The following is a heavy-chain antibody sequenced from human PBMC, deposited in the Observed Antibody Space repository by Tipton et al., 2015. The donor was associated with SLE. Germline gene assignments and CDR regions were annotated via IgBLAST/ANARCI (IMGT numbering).Heavy chain of an antibody. CDR3: ARGYQLPLGPYYYYYMDV. V-gene: IGHV4-59*01. D-gene: IGHD2-2*01. CDR1: GGSISSYY. J-gene: IGHJ6*03. CDR2: IYYSGST. Sequence: TLSLTCTVSGGSISSYYWAWIRQPPGKGLEWIGCIYYSGSTNYNPSLKSRVTISVDTSNNQFSLKLSSVTAADTAVYYCARGYQLPLGPYYYYYMDVWGKGTTVTVSS.